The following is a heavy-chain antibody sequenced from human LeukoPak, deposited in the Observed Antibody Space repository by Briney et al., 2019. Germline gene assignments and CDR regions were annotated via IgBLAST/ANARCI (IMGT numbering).Heavy chain of an antibody. D-gene: IGHD2-2*01. CDR1: GGSISSSSYY. V-gene: IGHV4-39*07. Sequence: SETLSLTCTVSGGSISSSSYYWGWIRQPPGKGLEWIGSIYYSGSTYYNPSLKSRVTISVDASKNQFSLKVSSVTAADTAVYYCARLRPYCSSTSCYAGDFQHWGQGTLVTVSS. CDR3: ARLRPYCSSTSCYAGDFQH. J-gene: IGHJ1*01. CDR2: IYYSGST.